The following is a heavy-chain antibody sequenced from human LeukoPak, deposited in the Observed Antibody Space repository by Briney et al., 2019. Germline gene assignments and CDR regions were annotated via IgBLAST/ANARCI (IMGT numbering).Heavy chain of an antibody. D-gene: IGHD3-9*01. J-gene: IGHJ4*02. V-gene: IGHV1-46*01. CDR2: INPRGGST. Sequence: ASVKVSCKASGYTFIDYYMHWVRQAPGQGLEWMGIINPRGGSTIYAQNFQGRVTLTRDTSTSTVYMELSRLRSDDTAVYYCARSSRYDIWTGYPYWGQGTLVTVSP. CDR1: GYTFIDYY. CDR3: ARSSRYDIWTGYPY.